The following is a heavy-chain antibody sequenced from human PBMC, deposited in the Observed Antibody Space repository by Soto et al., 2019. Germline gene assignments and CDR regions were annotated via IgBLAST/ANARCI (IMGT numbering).Heavy chain of an antibody. D-gene: IGHD4-17*01. CDR2: IWYNGSNK. J-gene: IGHJ4*02. V-gene: IGHV3-33*01. CDR3: ASVDGDYVFDY. Sequence: QVQLVESGGGVVQPGTSLRLSCAASGFTFSRYGMHWVRQAPGRGLEWVAIIWYNGSNKSYADSVKGRFTISRDNSKNTLYLPMNSLRAEDTAVYYCASVDGDYVFDYLSQGTLVTVSS. CDR1: GFTFSRYG.